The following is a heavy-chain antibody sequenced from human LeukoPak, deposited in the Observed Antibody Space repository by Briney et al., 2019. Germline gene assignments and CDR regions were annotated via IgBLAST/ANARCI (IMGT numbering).Heavy chain of an antibody. CDR2: INPNSGGT. J-gene: IGHJ5*02. V-gene: IGHV1-2*02. Sequence: ASVKVSRKASGYTFTGYYMHWVRQAPGQGLEWMGWINPNSGGTNYAQKFQGRVTMTRDTSISTAYMELSRLRSDDTAVYYCARDLYCSSTSCYNWFDPRGQGTLVTVSS. CDR1: GYTFTGYY. D-gene: IGHD2-2*01. CDR3: ARDLYCSSTSCYNWFDP.